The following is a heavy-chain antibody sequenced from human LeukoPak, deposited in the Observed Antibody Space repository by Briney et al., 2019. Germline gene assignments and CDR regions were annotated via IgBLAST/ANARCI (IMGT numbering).Heavy chain of an antibody. CDR3: ARDLRLRDFWSGYYLPAYFDY. Sequence: ASVKVSCKASGYTFTGYYMHWVRQAPGQGLEWMGWINPNSGGTNYAQKFQGRVTMTRDTSISTAYMGLSRLRSDDTAVYYCARDLRLRDFWSGYYLPAYFDYWGQGTLVTVSS. CDR1: GYTFTGYY. D-gene: IGHD3-3*01. CDR2: INPNSGGT. V-gene: IGHV1-2*02. J-gene: IGHJ4*02.